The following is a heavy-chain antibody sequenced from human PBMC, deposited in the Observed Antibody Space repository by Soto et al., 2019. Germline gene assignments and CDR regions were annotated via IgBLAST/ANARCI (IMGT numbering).Heavy chain of an antibody. CDR3: ARGPF. CDR1: GFTFSNQW. CDR2: INQDGSAK. J-gene: IGHJ4*02. D-gene: IGHD3-3*02. Sequence: EVRMVASGGGVVQPGESLRLSCAASGFTFSNQWMSWVRQAPGKGLEWVANINQDGSAKSHVDSVEGRFTISRDNAKTSLYLQMNTRRVEVTAVYYCARGPFWGQGTLVTVSS. V-gene: IGHV3-7*01.